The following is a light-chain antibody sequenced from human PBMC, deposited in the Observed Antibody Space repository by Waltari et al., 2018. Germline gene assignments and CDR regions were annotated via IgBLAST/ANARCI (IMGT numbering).Light chain of an antibody. CDR2: WAS. Sequence: DIVMTQSPDSLAVSLGERATINCKSSQSVLYSSNNKNYLAWYQLKPGQPPKLLIYWASTRESGVPDRFSGSGSGTDFTLTISSLQAEDVAVYYCQQYYSTPTFGQRTKVEIK. CDR3: QQYYSTPT. J-gene: IGKJ1*01. CDR1: QSVLYSSNNKNY. V-gene: IGKV4-1*01.